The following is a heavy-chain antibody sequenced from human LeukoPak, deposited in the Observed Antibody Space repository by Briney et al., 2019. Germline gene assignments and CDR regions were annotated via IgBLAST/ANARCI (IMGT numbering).Heavy chain of an antibody. Sequence: SQTLSLTCAISGDSVSSNSVGWNWIRQSPSRGLEWLGKTYYRSKWYNDYAVSVKSRITINPDTSKNHFSLQLNSVTPEDTALYYCARSKGNCFDSWGQGTLVTVSS. J-gene: IGHJ5*01. V-gene: IGHV6-1*01. CDR3: ARSKGNCFDS. CDR2: TYYRSKWYN. CDR1: GDSVSSNSVG.